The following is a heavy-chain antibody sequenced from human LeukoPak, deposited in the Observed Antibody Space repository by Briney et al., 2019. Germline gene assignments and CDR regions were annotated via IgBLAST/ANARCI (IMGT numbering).Heavy chain of an antibody. D-gene: IGHD3-22*01. Sequence: GGSLRLSCAASGFTSSSYGMSWVRQAPGKGLEWVSGISGSGGSTYYADSVKGRFTISRDNSKNTLYLQMNSLRVEDTAVYYCAKIQSSPDSSGYYDYWGQGTLVTVSS. CDR1: GFTSSSYG. V-gene: IGHV3-23*01. J-gene: IGHJ4*02. CDR2: ISGSGGST. CDR3: AKIQSSPDSSGYYDY.